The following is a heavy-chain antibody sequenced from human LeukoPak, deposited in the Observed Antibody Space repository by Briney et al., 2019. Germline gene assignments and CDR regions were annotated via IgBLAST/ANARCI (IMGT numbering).Heavy chain of an antibody. CDR1: GFTFSDYY. Sequence: GGSLRLSCAASGFTFSDYYMNWIRQAPGKGLEWVSYISTSSSYTNYADSVKGRFTISRDNAKNSLYLQMNSLRAEDTAVYYCATNPKSRAGFFDFWGQGTLVTVSS. V-gene: IGHV3-11*06. CDR3: ATNPKSRAGFFDF. D-gene: IGHD5-24*01. J-gene: IGHJ4*02. CDR2: ISTSSSYT.